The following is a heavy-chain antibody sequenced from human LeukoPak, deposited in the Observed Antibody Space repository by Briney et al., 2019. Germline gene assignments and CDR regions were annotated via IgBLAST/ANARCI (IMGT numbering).Heavy chain of an antibody. V-gene: IGHV4-61*05. CDR1: DGSISGTPYF. Sequence: SETLSLTCTVSDGSISGTPYFWGWFRQPPGKGLEWIGYIYYSGSTNYNPSLKSRVTISVDTSKNQFSLKLSSVTAADTAVYYCARQARMGELSLFYAFDIWGQGTMVTVSS. CDR2: IYYSGST. J-gene: IGHJ3*02. CDR3: ARQARMGELSLFYAFDI. D-gene: IGHD3-16*02.